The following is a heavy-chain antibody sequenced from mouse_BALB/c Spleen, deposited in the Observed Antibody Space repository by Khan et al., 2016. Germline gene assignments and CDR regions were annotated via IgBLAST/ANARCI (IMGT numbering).Heavy chain of an antibody. CDR3: ARGMITAFDY. J-gene: IGHJ2*01. Sequence: EVQLQESGPGLVKPSQSLSLTCTVTGYSITSDYAWNWIRQFPGDQLEWMGYISYSGSTSYNPSLKSRISLTPDTSKNQFFLQLNSVTTEDTATYYCARGMITAFDYWGQGTTLTVSS. CDR1: GYSITSDYA. CDR2: ISYSGST. D-gene: IGHD2-4*01. V-gene: IGHV3-2*02.